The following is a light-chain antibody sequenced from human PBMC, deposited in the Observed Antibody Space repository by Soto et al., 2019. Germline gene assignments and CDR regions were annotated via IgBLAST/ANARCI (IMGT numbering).Light chain of an antibody. CDR3: QQRSTWPIS. CDR2: GAS. CDR1: QRVSSH. J-gene: IGKJ4*01. V-gene: IGKV3-11*01. Sequence: EVVLTQFPATLYLSPGESATLSCRANQRVSSHLAWYQHKPSRPPRLLIFGASDRATGIPARFSGSGSGTDFTLTISSLEADDFAVYYCQQRSTWPISFGGGTKVEI.